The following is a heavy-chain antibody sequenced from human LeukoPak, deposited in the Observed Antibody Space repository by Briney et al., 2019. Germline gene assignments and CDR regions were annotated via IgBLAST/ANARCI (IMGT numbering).Heavy chain of an antibody. D-gene: IGHD6-19*01. V-gene: IGHV4-39*07. CDR3: ARDDGIAVAGNYYYYYMDV. J-gene: IGHJ6*03. CDR2: IYTSGST. CDR1: GGSISSSSYY. Sequence: PSETLSLTCTVSGGSISSSSYYWGWIRQPPGKGLEWIGRIYTSGSTNYNPSLKSRVTMSVDTSKNQFSLKLSSVTAADTAVYYCARDDGIAVAGNYYYYYMDVWGKGTTVTVSS.